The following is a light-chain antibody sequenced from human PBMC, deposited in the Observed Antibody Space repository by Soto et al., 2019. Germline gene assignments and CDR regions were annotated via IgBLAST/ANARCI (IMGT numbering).Light chain of an antibody. J-gene: IGKJ2*01. CDR1: QSISSY. CDR3: QQSYNTPQP. V-gene: IGKV1-39*01. CDR2: VAF. Sequence: DIQMTQAPSSLSASVGDRVTITCRASQSISSYLNWYQQKPGKAPKLLINVAFILQRWIPSRFSGSESGTDFTLTISSLQPEDFASYYCQQSYNTPQPFGQGTKLEI.